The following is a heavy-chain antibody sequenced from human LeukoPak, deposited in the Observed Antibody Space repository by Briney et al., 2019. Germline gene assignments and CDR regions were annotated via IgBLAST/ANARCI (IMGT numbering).Heavy chain of an antibody. Sequence: TGGSLRLSCAASGFTFSSYGMSWVRQAPGKGLEWVSAISGSGGSTYYADSVKGRFTISRDNSKNTLYLQMNSLRAEDTAVYYCAKDGYSGYDKGDYWGQGTLVTVSS. CDR3: AKDGYSGYDKGDY. CDR2: ISGSGGST. CDR1: GFTFSSYG. J-gene: IGHJ4*02. V-gene: IGHV3-23*01. D-gene: IGHD5-12*01.